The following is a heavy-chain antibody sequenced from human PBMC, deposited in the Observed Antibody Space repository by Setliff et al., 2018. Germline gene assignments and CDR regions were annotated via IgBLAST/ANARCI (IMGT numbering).Heavy chain of an antibody. CDR2: IYHSGST. CDR1: GDSISSSNW. V-gene: IGHV4-4*02. CDR3: ASTIAAAGTAADY. J-gene: IGHJ4*02. Sequence: SETLSLTCAVSGDSISSSNWWTWVRQPPGKGLEWIGEIYHSGSTKYNPSLKSRVTISVDTSKNQFSLKLSSVTAADTAVYYCASTIAAAGTAADYWGQGTLVTV. D-gene: IGHD6-13*01.